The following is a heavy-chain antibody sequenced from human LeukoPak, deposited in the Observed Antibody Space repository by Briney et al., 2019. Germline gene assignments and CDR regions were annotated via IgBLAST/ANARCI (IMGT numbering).Heavy chain of an antibody. CDR2: INHSGST. V-gene: IGHV4-34*01. J-gene: IGHJ4*02. D-gene: IGHD6-13*01. CDR3: GGYYSHVIAAAGMEPDY. CDR1: GGSFSGYY. Sequence: SETLSLTCAVYGGSFSGYYWSWIRQPPGKGLEWIGEINHSGSTNYNPSLKSRVTISVDTSKNQFSLKLSSVTAADTAVYYCGGYYSHVIAAAGMEPDYWGQGTLVTVSS.